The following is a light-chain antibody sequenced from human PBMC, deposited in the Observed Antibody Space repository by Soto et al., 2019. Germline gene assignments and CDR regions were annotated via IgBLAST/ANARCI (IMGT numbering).Light chain of an antibody. Sequence: QSALTQPPSVSGAPGQRVTMSCTGSSSNIGAGYEVHWYQQLPGTAPRLLIYANSNRPSGVPDRFSGSKSGTSASLAITGLQAEDEADYYCHSYDSILTSYVFGNGTKLTVL. J-gene: IGLJ1*01. CDR3: HSYDSILTSYV. V-gene: IGLV1-40*01. CDR1: SSNIGAGYE. CDR2: ANS.